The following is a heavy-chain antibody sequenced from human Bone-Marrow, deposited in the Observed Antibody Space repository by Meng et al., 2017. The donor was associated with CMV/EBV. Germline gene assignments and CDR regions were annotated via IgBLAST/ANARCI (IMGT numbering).Heavy chain of an antibody. Sequence: GGSLRLSCAASGFTFSSYSMNWVRQAPGKGLEWVSSISSSSSYIYYADSVKGRFTISRDNAKNSLYLQMNNLRAEDTAVYYCARELLFPPDYDFWSGYFIGYYYYGMDVWGQGTTVTVSS. CDR2: ISSSSSYI. CDR1: GFTFSSYS. J-gene: IGHJ6*02. D-gene: IGHD3-3*01. V-gene: IGHV3-21*01. CDR3: ARELLFPPDYDFWSGYFIGYYYYGMDV.